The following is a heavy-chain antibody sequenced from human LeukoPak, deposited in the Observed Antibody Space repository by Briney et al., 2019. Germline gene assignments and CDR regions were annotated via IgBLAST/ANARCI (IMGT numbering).Heavy chain of an antibody. CDR3: ARDKYDSSGYLGTLDY. CDR1: GDSVSSNSAA. D-gene: IGHD3-22*01. J-gene: IGHJ4*02. V-gene: IGHV6-1*01. Sequence: SQTLSLTCAISGDSVSSNSAAWKWIRQSPSRGLEWLGRTYYRSKWYNDYAVSVKSRITINPDTSKNQFSLQLNSVTPEDMAVYYCARDKYDSSGYLGTLDYWGQGTLVTVSS. CDR2: TYYRSKWYN.